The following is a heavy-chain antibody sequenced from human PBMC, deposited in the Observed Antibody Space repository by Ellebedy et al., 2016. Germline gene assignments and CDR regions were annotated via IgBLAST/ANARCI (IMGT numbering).Heavy chain of an antibody. Sequence: GGSLRLSXAASGFTFSSYGMHWVRQAPGKGLEWVAVIWYDGSNKYYADSVKGRFTISRDNSKNTLYLQMNSLRAEDTAVYYCARDRSEVLLWFGESYMDVWGKGTTVTVSS. CDR1: GFTFSSYG. D-gene: IGHD3-10*01. V-gene: IGHV3-33*01. CDR3: ARDRSEVLLWFGESYMDV. CDR2: IWYDGSNK. J-gene: IGHJ6*03.